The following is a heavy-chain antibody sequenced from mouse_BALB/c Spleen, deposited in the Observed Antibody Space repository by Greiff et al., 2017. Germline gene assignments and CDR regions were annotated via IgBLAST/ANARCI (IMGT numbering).Heavy chain of an antibody. Sequence: EVKLQQSGAELVRPGALVKLSCKASGFNIKDYYMHWVKQRPEQGLEWIGWIDPENGNTIYDPKFQGKASITADTSSNTAYLQLSSLTSEDTAVYYCARGLLRAWFAYWGQGTLVTVSA. CDR3: ARGLLRAWFAY. J-gene: IGHJ3*01. D-gene: IGHD1-1*01. CDR1: GFNIKDYY. CDR2: IDPENGNT. V-gene: IGHV14-1*02.